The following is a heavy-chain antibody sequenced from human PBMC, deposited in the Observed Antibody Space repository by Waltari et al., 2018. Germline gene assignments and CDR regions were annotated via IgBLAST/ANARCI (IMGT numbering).Heavy chain of an antibody. D-gene: IGHD3-22*01. J-gene: IGHJ4*02. CDR2: INSEGSST. Sequence: EVQLVESGGGLVQPGGSLRLSCAASGFTFRCYWMHWVRQPPGKGLVWVARINSEGSSTSYAYSVKGLFTIARETAKNTLYLEMNSRRAEDTAVYYCASGTSSGFFDYWGQGTLVTVSS. CDR3: ASGTSSGFFDY. CDR1: GFTFRCYW. V-gene: IGHV3-74*01.